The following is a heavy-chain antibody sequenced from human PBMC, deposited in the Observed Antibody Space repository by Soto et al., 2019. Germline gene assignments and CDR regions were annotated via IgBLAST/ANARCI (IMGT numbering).Heavy chain of an antibody. Sequence: GGSLRLSCAASGFSFSISPMHWVRQAPGKGPEWVALISYDGTNKFYADSVKGRFTISRDNSKSTLYLQVDSLRPEDAAVYYCARDPKTSGGQHWAFNYFDSWGQGTLVTVSS. CDR1: GFSFSISP. V-gene: IGHV3-30-3*01. J-gene: IGHJ4*02. CDR2: ISYDGTNK. D-gene: IGHD7-27*01. CDR3: ARDPKTSGGQHWAFNYFDS.